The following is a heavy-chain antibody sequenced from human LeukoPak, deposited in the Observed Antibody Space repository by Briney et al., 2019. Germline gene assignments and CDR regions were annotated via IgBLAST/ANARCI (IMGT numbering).Heavy chain of an antibody. CDR3: ARHLGWLQNNDASDI. V-gene: IGHV4-39*01. D-gene: IGHD3-22*01. CDR1: GGSISSSSYY. Sequence: SETLSLTCTVSGGSISSSSYYWGWIRQPPGKGLEWIGSIYYSGSTYYNPSLKSRVTISVDTSKNQFSLKLSSVTAADTAVYYCARHLGWLQNNDASDIWGQGTMVTVSS. CDR2: IYYSGST. J-gene: IGHJ3*02.